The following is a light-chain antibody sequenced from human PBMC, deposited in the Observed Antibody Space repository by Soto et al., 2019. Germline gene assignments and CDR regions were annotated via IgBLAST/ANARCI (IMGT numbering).Light chain of an antibody. CDR3: NSYAGTSNV. J-gene: IGLJ1*01. CDR2: EVS. Sequence: QSVLTQPASVSGSPGQSITISCTGTSSDVGGYNYVSWYQQHPGKAPKLMIYEVSERPSGVPDRFSGSKSGNTASLTVSGLQAEDEAHYYCNSYAGTSNVFGTGTKLTVL. V-gene: IGLV2-8*01. CDR1: SSDVGGYNY.